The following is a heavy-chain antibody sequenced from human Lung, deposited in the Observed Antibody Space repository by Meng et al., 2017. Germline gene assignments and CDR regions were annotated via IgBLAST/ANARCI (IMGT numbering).Heavy chain of an antibody. Sequence: ELRVVESGWCVVKPGGSLRLACVASGFSFTDAWMRCVRQAPGKGLEWVGRIKSNSDGGTTDYAAPVKGRFTISRDDSKNTLYLQMNSLITEDTAVYFCATGAAAADHWGQGTLVTVSS. D-gene: IGHD6-13*01. J-gene: IGHJ4*02. CDR1: GFSFTDAW. CDR3: ATGAAAADH. V-gene: IGHV3-15*01. CDR2: IKSNSDGGTT.